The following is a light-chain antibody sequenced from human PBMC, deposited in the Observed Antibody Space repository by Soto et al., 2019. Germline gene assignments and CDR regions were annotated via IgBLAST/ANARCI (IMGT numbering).Light chain of an antibody. J-gene: IGKJ1*01. V-gene: IGKV1-5*01. CDR3: QQYDSYSWT. Sequence: DVQMTQSPSTVSASVGDTVTITCRASQSISTRLAWYQQKAGKAPKVLIYDASRLESGVPSRFSGSGSGTEFTLTISSLQPDDFASYYCQQYDSYSWTFGRGTKVDIK. CDR1: QSISTR. CDR2: DAS.